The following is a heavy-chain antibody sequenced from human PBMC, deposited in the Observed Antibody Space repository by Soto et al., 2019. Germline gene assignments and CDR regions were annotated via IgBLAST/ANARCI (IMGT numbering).Heavy chain of an antibody. Sequence: SGPTLVNPTQTLTLTCTFSGFSLSTSGVGVGWIRQPPGKALEWLALIYWDDDKRYSPSLKSRLTITKDTSKNQVVLTMTNMDPVDTATYYCAHNVVVVAATWLPYNWLDPWGQGTLVTVSS. CDR1: GFSLSTSGVG. V-gene: IGHV2-5*02. D-gene: IGHD2-15*01. CDR3: AHNVVVVAATWLPYNWLDP. CDR2: IYWDDDK. J-gene: IGHJ5*02.